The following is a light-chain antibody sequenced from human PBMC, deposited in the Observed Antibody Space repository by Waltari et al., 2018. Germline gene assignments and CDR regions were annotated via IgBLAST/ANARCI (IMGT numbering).Light chain of an antibody. CDR2: DAS. J-gene: IGKJ4*01. Sequence: ELVLTQSPATLSLSPGERATLSCRASQSVYSYLAWYQQKPGQAPRLLIYDASNRAAGIPARFSGSGSGTDFTLTISSLEPEDFAVYYCQQRSNWPRTFGGGTKVEIK. CDR3: QQRSNWPRT. V-gene: IGKV3-11*01. CDR1: QSVYSY.